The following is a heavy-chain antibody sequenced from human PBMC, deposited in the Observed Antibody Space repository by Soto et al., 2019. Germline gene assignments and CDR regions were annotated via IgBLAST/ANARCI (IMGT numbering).Heavy chain of an antibody. V-gene: IGHV1-69*12. D-gene: IGHD1-26*01. CDR3: AGVVGGTGFHL. CDR1: GGTFKNYG. J-gene: IGHJ5*02. Sequence: QVQLVQSGGEVKKPGSSVRVSCRTSGGTFKNYGFSWVRQAPGQGLEWMGGIIPMYGIANYGQIFQGRLTITADESTNTAYMDLSSLKSEDTAVYYCAGVVGGTGFHLWGQGTQVTVSS. CDR2: IIPMYGIA.